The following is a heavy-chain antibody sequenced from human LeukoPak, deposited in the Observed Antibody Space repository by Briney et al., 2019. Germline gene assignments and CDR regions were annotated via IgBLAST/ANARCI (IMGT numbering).Heavy chain of an antibody. V-gene: IGHV3-23*01. CDR3: AKGGSRWSRWDY. J-gene: IGHJ4*02. CDR1: GFTFSSHA. Sequence: GGALRLSCAASGFTFSSHAMSWVRQAPGKGLEGVSTISGGGASTYYADSVQGRFTISRDNSKNTVYLQMNSLRDEDTAVYYCAKGGSRWSRWDYWGQGTMVTVSS. CDR2: ISGGGAST. D-gene: IGHD6-13*01.